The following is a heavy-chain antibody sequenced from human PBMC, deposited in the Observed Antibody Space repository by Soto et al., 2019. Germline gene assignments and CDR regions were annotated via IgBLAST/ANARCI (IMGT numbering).Heavy chain of an antibody. CDR3: ARINFAYSVYDILTGTSNWFDP. J-gene: IGHJ5*02. CDR2: IYYSGST. V-gene: IGHV4-61*08. CDR1: GDSVSSGDYY. D-gene: IGHD3-9*01. Sequence: PSETLSLTCSVSGDSVSSGDYYWSWIRQPPGKGLEWIGYIYYSGSTNYNPSLKSRVTISVDTSKNQFSLKLSSVTAADTAVYYCARINFAYSVYDILTGTSNWFDPWGQGTLVTVSS.